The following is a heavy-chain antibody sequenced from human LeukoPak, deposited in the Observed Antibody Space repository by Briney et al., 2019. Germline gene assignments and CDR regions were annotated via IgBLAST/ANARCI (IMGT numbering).Heavy chain of an antibody. D-gene: IGHD3-10*01. CDR2: IKQDGSEK. V-gene: IGHV3-7*03. CDR3: AKDSYYYGSGSPVGDY. J-gene: IGHJ4*02. Sequence: SGGSLRLSCAASGFTFSSYWMSWVRQAPGKGLEWVANIKQDGSEKYYVVSVKGRFTISRDNAKNSLYLQMNSLRAEDTAVYYCAKDSYYYGSGSPVGDYWGQGTLVTVSS. CDR1: GFTFSSYW.